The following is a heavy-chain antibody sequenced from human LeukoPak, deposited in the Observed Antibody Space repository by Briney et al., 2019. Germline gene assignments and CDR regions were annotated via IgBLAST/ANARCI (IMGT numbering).Heavy chain of an antibody. J-gene: IGHJ5*02. CDR3: ARRLTQYDCFDP. V-gene: IGHV6-1*01. Sequence: SQTLSLTCAISGDSVSSNSVTWNWIRQSPSRGLEWLGRTYYRSTWYNDYAVSVRGRITVNPDTSKNQFSLHLNSVTPEDTAVYYCARRLTQYDCFDPWGQGILVTVFS. D-gene: IGHD2-2*01. CDR2: TYYRSTWYN. CDR1: GDSVSSNSVT.